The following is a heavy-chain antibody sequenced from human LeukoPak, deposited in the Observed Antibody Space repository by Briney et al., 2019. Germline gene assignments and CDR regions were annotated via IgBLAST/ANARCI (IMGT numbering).Heavy chain of an antibody. CDR3: TVATTRNLLDY. CDR1: GYTFTGYY. V-gene: IGHV1-2*06. Sequence: ASVKVSCKASGYTFTGYYMHWVRQAPGQGLEWMGRINPNSGGTNYAQKFQGRVTMTRDTSISTAYMELSRLRSDDAAVYYCTVATTRNLLDYSGQGTLVTVSS. CDR2: INPNSGGT. J-gene: IGHJ4*02. D-gene: IGHD5-12*01.